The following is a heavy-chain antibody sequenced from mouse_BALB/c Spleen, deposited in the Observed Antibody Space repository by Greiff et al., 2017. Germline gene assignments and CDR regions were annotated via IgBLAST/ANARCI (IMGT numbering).Heavy chain of an antibody. D-gene: IGHD1-1*01. CDR3: NAAVVEGFAY. CDR2: IDPENGDT. J-gene: IGHJ3*01. CDR1: GFNIKDYY. Sequence: EVKLVESGAELVRSGASVKLSCTASGFNIKDYYMHWVKQRPEQGLEWIGWIDPENGDTEYAPKFQGKATMTADTSSNTAYLQLSSLTSEDTAVYYCNAAVVEGFAYWGQGTLVTVSA. V-gene: IGHV14-4*02.